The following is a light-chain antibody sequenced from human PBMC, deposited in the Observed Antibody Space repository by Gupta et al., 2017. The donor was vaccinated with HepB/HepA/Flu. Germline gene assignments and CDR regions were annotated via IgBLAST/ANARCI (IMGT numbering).Light chain of an antibody. J-gene: IGLJ1*01. CDR2: EVN. V-gene: IGLV2-23*02. Sequence: QSALTQPASVSGSPGQSITISCTGTRSDVGSYNLVSWYQQHPGKAPKLMIFEVNKRPSGVSNRFSGSTSGTTASLTIAGLQAEDDDDYYCCSSAGSSLVFGTGTKVTVL. CDR1: RSDVGSYNL. CDR3: CSSAGSSLV.